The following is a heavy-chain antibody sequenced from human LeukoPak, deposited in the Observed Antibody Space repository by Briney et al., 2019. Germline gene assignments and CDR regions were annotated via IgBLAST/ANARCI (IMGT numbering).Heavy chain of an antibody. Sequence: ASVKVSCKASGYTFTSCGISWVRQAPGQGLEWMGWISAYNGNTNYAQKLQGRVTMTTDTSTSTAYMELRSLRSDDTAVYYCARDGRGVWGSYRRALFDYWGQGTLVTVSS. V-gene: IGHV1-18*01. CDR3: ARDGRGVWGSYRRALFDY. J-gene: IGHJ4*02. CDR2: ISAYNGNT. D-gene: IGHD3-16*02. CDR1: GYTFTSCG.